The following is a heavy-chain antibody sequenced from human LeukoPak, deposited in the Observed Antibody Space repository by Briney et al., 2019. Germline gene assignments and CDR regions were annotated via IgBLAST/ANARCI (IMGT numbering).Heavy chain of an antibody. Sequence: GGSLRLSCAASGFSFSSYAMYWVRQAPGKGLEYVSAIGKNGVSRYYANSVRGRFTISRDNSKNTLYLQMGSLRADDMAVYYFARDWNFDPWGQGTVVTVSS. CDR2: IGKNGVSR. CDR3: ARDWNFDP. V-gene: IGHV3-64*01. D-gene: IGHD1-1*01. J-gene: IGHJ3*01. CDR1: GFSFSSYA.